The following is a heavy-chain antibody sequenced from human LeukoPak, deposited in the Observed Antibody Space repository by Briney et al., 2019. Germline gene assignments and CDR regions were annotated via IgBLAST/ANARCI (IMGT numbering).Heavy chain of an antibody. V-gene: IGHV3-21*01. J-gene: IGHJ4*02. D-gene: IGHD3-22*01. Sequence: IPGGSLRLSCAASGFTFSSYAMNWVRQAPGKGLEWVSSISRGSDHIFYADSMKGRFTISRDNAKNSLYLQMNSLGAEDTAVYCCARPYDTRGYFPDYWGQGTLVTVSS. CDR3: ARPYDTRGYFPDY. CDR1: GFTFSSYA. CDR2: ISRGSDHI.